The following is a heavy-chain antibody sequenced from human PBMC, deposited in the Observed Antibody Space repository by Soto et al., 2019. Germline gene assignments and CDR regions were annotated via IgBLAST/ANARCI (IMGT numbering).Heavy chain of an antibody. CDR3: ARDPEQDYSNYRGEAPYGMDV. V-gene: IGHV1-69*05. CDR2: IIPIFGST. CDR1: GGTFSRYA. Sequence: GASVQVYCKASGGTFSRYAISWVRQAPGQGLEWMGGIIPIFGSTSYAQKFQGRVTMTRDTSTSTVYMELSSLRSEDTAVYYCARDPEQDYSNYRGEAPYGMDVWGQGTTVTVSS. J-gene: IGHJ6*02. D-gene: IGHD4-4*01.